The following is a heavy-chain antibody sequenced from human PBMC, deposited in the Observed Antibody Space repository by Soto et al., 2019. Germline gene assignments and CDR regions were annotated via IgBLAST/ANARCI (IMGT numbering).Heavy chain of an antibody. CDR3: AREGSPEIAWFDP. CDR1: GGTFSIYT. V-gene: IGHV1-69*01. CDR2: SA. J-gene: IGHJ5*02. D-gene: IGHD2-21*01. Sequence: QVQLVQSGAEVKKPGSSVKVSCKASGGTFSIYTISWVRQAPGQGLEWMGGSANAAQKFQGRLTGTADESTSPVYLELSSLTSEDTAVYYCAREGSPEIAWFDPWGQGALVSGSS.